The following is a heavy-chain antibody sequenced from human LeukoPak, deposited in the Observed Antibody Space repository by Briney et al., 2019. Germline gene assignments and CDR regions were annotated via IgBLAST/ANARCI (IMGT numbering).Heavy chain of an antibody. V-gene: IGHV3-11*01. D-gene: IGHD3-3*01. J-gene: IGHJ4*02. CDR2: ISSSGSTI. CDR1: GFTFSDYY. CDR3: TTDWKYDFWSGIPPFDY. Sequence: GGSLRLSCAASGFTFSDYYMSWIRQAPGKGLEWVSYISSSGSTIYYADSVKGRFTISRDNAKNSLYLQMNSLRAEDTAVYYCTTDWKYDFWSGIPPFDYWGQGTLVTVSS.